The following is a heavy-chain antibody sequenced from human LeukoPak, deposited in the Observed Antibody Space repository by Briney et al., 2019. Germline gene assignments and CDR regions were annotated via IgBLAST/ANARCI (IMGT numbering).Heavy chain of an antibody. CDR3: AKDSGSYAFDY. J-gene: IGHJ4*02. Sequence: GGSLRLSCAASGFTVSSNYMSWVRQAPGKGLEWVSVIYSGGSTYYADSVKGRFTISRDNSKNTLYLQMNSLRAEDTAVYYCAKDSGSYAFDYWGQGTLVTVSS. V-gene: IGHV3-53*05. D-gene: IGHD1-26*01. CDR2: IYSGGST. CDR1: GFTVSSNY.